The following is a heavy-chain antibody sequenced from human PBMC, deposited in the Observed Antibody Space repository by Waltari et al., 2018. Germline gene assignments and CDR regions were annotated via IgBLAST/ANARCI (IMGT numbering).Heavy chain of an antibody. CDR2: TYYRSKWYN. Sequence: QVELEESGAGLVKPSHTLSLTCHISGESFPGKNATWNWIRQSPSRGLEWLGRTYYRSKWYNVYAQSVQNRISINPDTSKNLFTLQLNSVTPEDMAVYYCTRGLGYWGQGILVTVSS. CDR1: GESFPGKNAT. J-gene: IGHJ4*02. CDR3: TRGLGY. V-gene: IGHV6-1*01.